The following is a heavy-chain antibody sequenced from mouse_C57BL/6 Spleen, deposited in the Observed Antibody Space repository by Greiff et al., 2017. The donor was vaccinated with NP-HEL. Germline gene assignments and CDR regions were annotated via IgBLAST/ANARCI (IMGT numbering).Heavy chain of an antibody. J-gene: IGHJ4*01. CDR2: ISSGSSTI. D-gene: IGHD2-1*01. V-gene: IGHV5-17*01. CDR3: ARHYGNPYYAMDY. Sequence: DVKLQESGGGLVKPGGSLKLSCAASGFTFSDYGMHWVRQAPEKGLEWVAYISSGSSTIYYADTVKGRFTISRDNAKNTLFLQMTSLRAEDTAMYYCARHYGNPYYAMDYWGQGTSVTVSS. CDR1: GFTFSDYG.